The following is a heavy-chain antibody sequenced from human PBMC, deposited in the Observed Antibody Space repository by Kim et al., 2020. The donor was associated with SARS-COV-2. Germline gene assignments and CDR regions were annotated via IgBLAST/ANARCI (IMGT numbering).Heavy chain of an antibody. CDR1: GFTFSDFA. CDR2: IRSDGVTI. J-gene: IGHJ4*01. D-gene: IGHD6-25*01. CDR3: ARGIRPRLFDY. Sequence: GGSLRLSCAASGFTFSDFAIHWVRQPPGKGLEWVAIIRSDGVTINYGDSGKDRFTISRDNSKNTLYLQMNSLRAEDTAVYYCARGIRPRLFDYWGQGTLVTVFS. V-gene: IGHV3-30*02.